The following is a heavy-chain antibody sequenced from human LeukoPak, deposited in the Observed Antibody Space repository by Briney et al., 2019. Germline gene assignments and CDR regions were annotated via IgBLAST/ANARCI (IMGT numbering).Heavy chain of an antibody. Sequence: GGSLRLSCAASGFTFSSYSMSWVRQAPGKGLEWVSIIYSGGSTFYADSVKGRFTISRENSKNTLYLQMNSLRTEDTAVYYCAKDVAYTFDYWGQGTLVTVSS. V-gene: IGHV3-66*02. CDR2: IYSGGST. CDR3: AKDVAYTFDY. J-gene: IGHJ4*02. D-gene: IGHD3-16*01. CDR1: GFTFSSYS.